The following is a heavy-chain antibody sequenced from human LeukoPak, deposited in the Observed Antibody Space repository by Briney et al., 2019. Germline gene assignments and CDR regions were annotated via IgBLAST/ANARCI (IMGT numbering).Heavy chain of an antibody. V-gene: IGHV4-61*02. Sequence: SETLSLTCTVSGGSMSSNSYYWSWIRQPAGKGLEWIGRIYTSGSTNYNPSLKSRVTISVDTSKNQFSLKLSSVTAADTAVYYCARDRRDMVRGINIVRQYHYYYMDVWGKGTTVTVSS. D-gene: IGHD3-10*01. J-gene: IGHJ6*03. CDR1: GGSMSSNSYY. CDR2: IYTSGST. CDR3: ARDRRDMVRGINIVRQYHYYYMDV.